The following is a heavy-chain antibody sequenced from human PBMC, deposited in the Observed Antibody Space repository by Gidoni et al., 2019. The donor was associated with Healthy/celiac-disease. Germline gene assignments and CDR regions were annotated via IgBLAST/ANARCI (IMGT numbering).Heavy chain of an antibody. J-gene: IGHJ5*02. CDR1: GGSISSGGYS. D-gene: IGHD4-17*01. Sequence: QLQLQESGSALVMPSQTLSLTCAVSGGSISSGGYSWTWIRQPPGKGLEWIGYIYHSGSTYYNPSLKRRVTISVDRSKNQLSLKLSSVTAADTAVYYCARGGYGDYVDWFDPWGKGTLVTVSS. CDR3: ARGGYGDYVDWFDP. CDR2: IYHSGST. V-gene: IGHV4-30-2*01.